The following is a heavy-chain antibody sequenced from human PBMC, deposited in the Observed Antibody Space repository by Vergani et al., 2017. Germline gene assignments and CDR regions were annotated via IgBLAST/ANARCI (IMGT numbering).Heavy chain of an antibody. Sequence: EVQLVQSGAEVKKPGESLRISCKGSGYSFTSYWISWVRQMPGKGLEWMGRIDPSDSDTRYSPSFQGQVTISADKSISTAYLQWSSLKASDTAMYYCARRGGDDFWSGYYVDYWGQGTLVTVSS. J-gene: IGHJ4*02. V-gene: IGHV5-10-1*03. D-gene: IGHD3-3*01. CDR3: ARRGGDDFWSGYYVDY. CDR2: IDPSDSDT. CDR1: GYSFTSYW.